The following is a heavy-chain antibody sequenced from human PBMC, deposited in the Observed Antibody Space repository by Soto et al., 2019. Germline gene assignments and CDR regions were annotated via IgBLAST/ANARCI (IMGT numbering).Heavy chain of an antibody. CDR2: ITPMFGTT. CDR1: AGTFVNYA. J-gene: IGHJ4*02. Sequence: QVQLVQSGAEVKKPGSSVKVSCKASAGTFVNYAITWVRQAPGQGLELMGTITPMFGTTYNAQKFNGRVTVTADESTSPAFMELSGLKFQDAAGYYCARVALSGILLGAVDSWGQGTLVTVSS. CDR3: ARVALSGILLGAVDS. V-gene: IGHV1-69*18. D-gene: IGHD1-26*01.